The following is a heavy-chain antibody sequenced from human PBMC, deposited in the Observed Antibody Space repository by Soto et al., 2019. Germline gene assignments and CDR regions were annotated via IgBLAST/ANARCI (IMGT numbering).Heavy chain of an antibody. Sequence: GSSLKISSKGSGYSSTGYRIGWVRQMPGKGLEWMGIIYPGDSDTRYSPSFQGQVIISADKSISTAYLQWSSLTASDTAMYYCERRSIQARYYYFGMDVWGQGSTV. D-gene: IGHD6-13*01. CDR2: IYPGDSDT. CDR3: ERRSIQARYYYFGMDV. CDR1: GYSSTGYR. V-gene: IGHV5-51*01. J-gene: IGHJ6*02.